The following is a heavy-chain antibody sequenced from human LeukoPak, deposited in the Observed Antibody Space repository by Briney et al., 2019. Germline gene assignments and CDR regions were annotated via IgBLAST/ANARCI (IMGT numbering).Heavy chain of an antibody. CDR3: ARGGDIVGATRSAFDI. Sequence: GGSLRLSCAASGFTFSSYSMNWVRQAPGKGLEWVSYISSSSSIIYYADSVKGRFTISRDNAKNTLYLQMNSLRAEGTAIYYCARGGDIVGATRSAFDIWGQGTMVTVSS. CDR2: ISSSSSII. CDR1: GFTFSSYS. D-gene: IGHD1-26*01. J-gene: IGHJ3*02. V-gene: IGHV3-48*01.